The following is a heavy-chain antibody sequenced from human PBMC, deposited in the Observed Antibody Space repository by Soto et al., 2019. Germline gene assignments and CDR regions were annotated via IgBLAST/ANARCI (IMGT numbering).Heavy chain of an antibody. J-gene: IGHJ3*02. CDR2: IWYDGSNK. Sequence: PGGSLRLSCAASGFTFSIYGMHWVRQAPGKGLEWVAVIWYDGSNKYYADSVKGRFTISRDNSKNTLYLQMNSLRAEDTAVYYCARTYYYDSSGYYFAAFDIWGQGTMVTVSS. D-gene: IGHD3-22*01. CDR3: ARTYYYDSSGYYFAAFDI. V-gene: IGHV3-33*01. CDR1: GFTFSIYG.